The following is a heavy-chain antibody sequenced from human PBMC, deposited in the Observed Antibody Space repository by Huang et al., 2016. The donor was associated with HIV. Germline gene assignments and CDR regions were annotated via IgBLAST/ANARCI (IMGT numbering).Heavy chain of an antibody. CDR1: GGSFSGYY. Sequence: QVQLQQWGAGLLRPSETLSLTCAVYGGSFSGYYGSWFRQPPGKGLEWIGEINHSERTNYNPSRKSRVTISVDTSRNQFSLTLTSVTAADTAVYYCARGQGGYYYYYMDVWGKGTTVTVSS. J-gene: IGHJ6*03. V-gene: IGHV4-34*01. CDR2: INHSERT. CDR3: ARGQGGYYYYYMDV.